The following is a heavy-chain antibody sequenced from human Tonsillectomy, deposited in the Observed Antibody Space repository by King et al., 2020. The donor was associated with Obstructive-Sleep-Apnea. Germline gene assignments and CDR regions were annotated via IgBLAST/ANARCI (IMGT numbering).Heavy chain of an antibody. CDR3: ARDRPSGSYSY. Sequence: VQLQESGPGLVKPSETLSLTCTVSGYSISSGYYWGWIRQPPGKGLEGIGTIYHSGSTYYNPSLKSRVTISRDTSKNQISLQLSSVTAADTAVYYCARDRPSGSYSYWGQGTLVTVSS. J-gene: IGHJ4*02. V-gene: IGHV4-38-2*02. D-gene: IGHD1-26*01. CDR1: GYSISSGYY. CDR2: IYHSGST.